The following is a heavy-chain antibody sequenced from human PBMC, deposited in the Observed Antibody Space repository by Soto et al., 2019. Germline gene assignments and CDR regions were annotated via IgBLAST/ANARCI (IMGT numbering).Heavy chain of an antibody. D-gene: IGHD6-6*01. CDR2: IYYSGST. V-gene: IGHV4-39*01. CDR1: GGSISSSSYY. J-gene: IGHJ5*02. Sequence: SETLCLTCTVSGGSISSSSYYWGWIRQPPGKGLEWIGSIYYSGSTYYNPSLKSRVTISVDTSKNQFSLKLSSVTAADTAVYYCARRKGEYRSSSVWVDPWGKGTLVTVS. CDR3: ARRKGEYRSSSVWVDP.